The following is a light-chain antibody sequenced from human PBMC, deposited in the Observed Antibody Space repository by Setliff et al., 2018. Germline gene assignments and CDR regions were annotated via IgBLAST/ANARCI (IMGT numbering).Light chain of an antibody. Sequence: QSVLAQPASVSGSPGQSITFSCTGSSSDVGGYDYVSWYQQHPGKAPKLLIYDVTNRPSGVSNRFSGSKSGNTASLTISGLRAEDEAEYFCSSYTVGSTLSVFGTGTKGTVL. CDR1: SSDVGGYDY. CDR3: SSYTVGSTLSV. CDR2: DVT. V-gene: IGLV2-14*03. J-gene: IGLJ1*01.